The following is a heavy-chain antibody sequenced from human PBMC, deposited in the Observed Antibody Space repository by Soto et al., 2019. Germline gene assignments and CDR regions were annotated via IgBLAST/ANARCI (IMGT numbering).Heavy chain of an antibody. CDR1: GYTFTSYD. Sequence: ASVKVSCKASGYTFTSYDINWVRQATGQGLEWMGWMNPNSGNTGYAQKFQGRVTMTRNTSISTAYMELSSLRSEDTAVFYCARVWQNDILTGYYRDYWGQETLVTVSS. CDR3: ARVWQNDILTGYYRDY. CDR2: MNPNSGNT. J-gene: IGHJ4*02. D-gene: IGHD3-9*01. V-gene: IGHV1-8*01.